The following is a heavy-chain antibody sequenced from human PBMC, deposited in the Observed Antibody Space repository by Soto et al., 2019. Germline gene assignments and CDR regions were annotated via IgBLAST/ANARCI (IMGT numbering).Heavy chain of an antibody. CDR1: GYTFTNYG. D-gene: IGHD3-3*01. J-gene: IGHJ4*01. Sequence: ASVKGSCKASGYTFTNYGITCVRQAPGQGLEWMGWISTYNGDTNYAQKLQGRVTMTTDTSTNTAYMELRSLRSDDTAVYYCARDLGTTIFGVAPMMFWGQGTLVTVSS. CDR3: ARDLGTTIFGVAPMMF. CDR2: ISTYNGDT. V-gene: IGHV1-18*01.